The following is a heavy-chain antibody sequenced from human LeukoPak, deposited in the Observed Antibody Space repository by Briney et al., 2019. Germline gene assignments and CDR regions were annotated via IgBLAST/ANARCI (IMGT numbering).Heavy chain of an antibody. J-gene: IGHJ4*02. V-gene: IGHV3-21*01. Sequence: GGSLRLSCAASGFTFSTYSMNWVRQAPGKGLEWVSSIISSSSYIYYTDSVEGRFTISRDNAKNSLYLQMNSLRAEDTAVYYCARDPQYCSGGSCYSFDYWGQGTLVTVSS. CDR2: IISSSSYI. D-gene: IGHD2-15*01. CDR1: GFTFSTYS. CDR3: ARDPQYCSGGSCYSFDY.